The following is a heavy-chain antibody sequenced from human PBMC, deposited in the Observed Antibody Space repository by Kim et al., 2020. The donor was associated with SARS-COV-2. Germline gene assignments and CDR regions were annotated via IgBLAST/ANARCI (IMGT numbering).Heavy chain of an antibody. V-gene: IGHV3-33*01. D-gene: IGHD2-2*01. CDR3: ARDHIHGYQ. CDR2: GNNK. J-gene: IGHJ4*02. Sequence: GNNKYYADSGTGRFTIPGDNSKNTLYLQMNSLRAEDTAVYYCARDHIHGYQWGQGTLVTVSS.